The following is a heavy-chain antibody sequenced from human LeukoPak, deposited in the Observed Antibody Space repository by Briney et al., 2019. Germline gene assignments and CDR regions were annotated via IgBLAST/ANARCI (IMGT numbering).Heavy chain of an antibody. J-gene: IGHJ4*02. Sequence: GGSLRLSCAASGFTFSSYAMSWVRQAPGKGLEWVSAISGSGGSTYYADSVKGRFTISRDNAKKSLYLQMDSLRADDTAVYYCARDGQLLVTLDYWGQGTLVTASS. D-gene: IGHD6-13*01. CDR2: ISGSGGST. V-gene: IGHV3-23*01. CDR1: GFTFSSYA. CDR3: ARDGQLLVTLDY.